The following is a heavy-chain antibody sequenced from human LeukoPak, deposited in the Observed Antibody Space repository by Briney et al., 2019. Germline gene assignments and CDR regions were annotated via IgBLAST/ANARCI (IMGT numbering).Heavy chain of an antibody. CDR3: ARLPRYSSYPASLNINDY. D-gene: IGHD6-13*01. CDR1: GYTFTGYF. CDR2: INPNSGVT. V-gene: IGHV1-2*02. J-gene: IGHJ4*02. Sequence: VASVKVSCKASGYTFTGYFMHWVRQAPGQGLEWLGWINPNSGVTNYAQKFQGRVTMTTDTSTSTAYMELRSLRSDDTAVYYCARLPRYSSYPASLNINDYWGQGTLVTVSS.